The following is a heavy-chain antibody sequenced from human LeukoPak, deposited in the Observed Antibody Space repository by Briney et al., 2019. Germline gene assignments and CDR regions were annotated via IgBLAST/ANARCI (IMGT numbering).Heavy chain of an antibody. V-gene: IGHV4-34*01. Sequence: SETLSLTCAVYGGSFSGYFWSWIRQPPGKGLEWIGEINHSGSTNYNPSLKSRVTISVDTSKNQFSLKLSSVTAADTAVYYCASPKAKAGPWGQGTLVTVSS. CDR2: INHSGST. J-gene: IGHJ5*02. CDR1: GGSFSGYF. CDR3: ASPKAKAGP. D-gene: IGHD6-13*01.